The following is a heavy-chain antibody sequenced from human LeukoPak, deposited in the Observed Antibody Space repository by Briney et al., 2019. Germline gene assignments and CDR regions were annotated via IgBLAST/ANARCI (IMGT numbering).Heavy chain of an antibody. J-gene: IGHJ6*02. CDR3: ARGLVDSSSWYVSYYGMDV. CDR2: IKQDGSEK. V-gene: IGHV3-7*04. D-gene: IGHD6-13*01. CDR1: GFTFSSYW. Sequence: GGSLRLSCAASGFTFSSYWMSWVRQAPGKGLEWVANIKQDGSEKYYVDSVKGRFTISRDNAKNSLYLQMNSLRAEDTAVYYCARGLVDSSSWYVSYYGMDVWGQGTTVTVSS.